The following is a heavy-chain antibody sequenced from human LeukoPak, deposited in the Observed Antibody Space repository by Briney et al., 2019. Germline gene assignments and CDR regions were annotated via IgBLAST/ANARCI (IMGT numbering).Heavy chain of an antibody. Sequence: GGSLRLSCAASGYTFTGYYMHWVRQAPGQGLEWMGGIIPIFGTANYAQKFQGRVTITADKSTSTAYMELSSLRSEDTAVYYCARAPYDYYYYMDVWGKGTTVTVSS. D-gene: IGHD5-12*01. V-gene: IGHV1-69*06. CDR1: GYTFTGYY. CDR3: ARAPYDYYYYMDV. CDR2: IIPIFGTA. J-gene: IGHJ6*03.